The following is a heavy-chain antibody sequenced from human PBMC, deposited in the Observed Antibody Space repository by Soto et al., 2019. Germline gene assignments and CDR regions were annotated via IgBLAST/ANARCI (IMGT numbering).Heavy chain of an antibody. Sequence: GXSVKVSYNASGYTFTSYAMHLVRHAPGQRLEWMGWINAGNGNTKYSQKFQGRVTITRDTSASTAYMELSSLRSEDTAVYYCARSPLSSYSSGRWGFDYWGQGTLVTVSS. V-gene: IGHV1-3*01. J-gene: IGHJ4*02. CDR2: INAGNGNT. D-gene: IGHD6-19*01. CDR3: ARSPLSSYSSGRWGFDY. CDR1: GYTFTSYA.